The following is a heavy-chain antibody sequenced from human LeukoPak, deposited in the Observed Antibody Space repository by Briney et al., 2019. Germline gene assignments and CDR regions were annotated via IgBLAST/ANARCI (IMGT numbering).Heavy chain of an antibody. CDR2: INSDGSWT. V-gene: IGHV3-74*01. CDR1: GGSISSYYW. Sequence: ETLSLTCTVSGGSISSYYWMHWVRQAPGKGLVWVSHINSDGSWTSYADSVKGRFTISKDNAKNTVYLQMNNLRAEDTAVYYCVSFYKTYWGRGTLVTVS. CDR3: VSFYKTY. D-gene: IGHD2/OR15-2a*01. J-gene: IGHJ4*02.